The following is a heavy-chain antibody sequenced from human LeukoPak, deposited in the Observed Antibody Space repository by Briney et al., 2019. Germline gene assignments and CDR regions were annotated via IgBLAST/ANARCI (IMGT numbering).Heavy chain of an antibody. V-gene: IGHV3-7*01. CDR1: GFTFSSYW. D-gene: IGHD2-15*01. J-gene: IGHJ4*02. CDR2: IKRDGSEK. CDR3: ARQDIVVVVAANYFDY. Sequence: GGSLRLSCAASGFTFSSYWMSWVRQAPGKGLEWVANIKRDGSEKYYVDSVKGRFTISRDNAKNSLYLQMNSLRAEDTAVYYCARQDIVVVVAANYFDYWGQGTLVTVSS.